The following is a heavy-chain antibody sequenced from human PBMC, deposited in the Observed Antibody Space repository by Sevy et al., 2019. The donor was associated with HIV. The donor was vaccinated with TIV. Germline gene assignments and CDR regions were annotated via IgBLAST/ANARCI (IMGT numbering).Heavy chain of an antibody. CDR2: TSGSGGST. CDR1: GFTFSSYA. D-gene: IGHD3-22*01. V-gene: IGHV3-23*01. Sequence: GGSLRLSCAASGFTFSSYAMSWVRQAPGKGLEWVSATSGSGGSTYHADSVKGRFTISRDNSKNTLYLQMNSLRAEDTAVYYCAKGSSGYLYAFDIWGQGTMVTVSS. CDR3: AKGSSGYLYAFDI. J-gene: IGHJ3*02.